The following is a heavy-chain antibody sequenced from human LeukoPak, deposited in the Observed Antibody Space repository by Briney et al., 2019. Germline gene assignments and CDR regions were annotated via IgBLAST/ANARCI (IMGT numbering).Heavy chain of an antibody. CDR3: ARNGGSLDI. CDR2: MTTTGTTM. D-gene: IGHD2-15*01. V-gene: IGHV3-48*03. J-gene: IGHJ3*02. Sequence: PGGSLRLSCVASGFIFSIYEVIWVRQAPGKGLEWVSYMTTTGTTMSYLDSVKGRFTISRDNAKNSMYLQMNSRRAEDTAVYYCARNGGSLDIWGQGTLVTVSS. CDR1: GFIFSIYE.